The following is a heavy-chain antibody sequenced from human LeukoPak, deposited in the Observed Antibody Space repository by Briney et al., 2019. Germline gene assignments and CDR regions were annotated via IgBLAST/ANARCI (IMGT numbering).Heavy chain of an antibody. V-gene: IGHV3-33*01. CDR3: ARDYHGLDY. Sequence: GGSLRLSCAASGFTFRNFGMHWVRQAPGKGLEWVAVIWYDGNNKYYADSVKGRFTISRDNSKNTLYLQMKSLRAEDTAVYYCARDYHGLDYWGHGTLVTVSS. D-gene: IGHD2-2*01. CDR1: GFTFRNFG. CDR2: IWYDGNNK. J-gene: IGHJ4*01.